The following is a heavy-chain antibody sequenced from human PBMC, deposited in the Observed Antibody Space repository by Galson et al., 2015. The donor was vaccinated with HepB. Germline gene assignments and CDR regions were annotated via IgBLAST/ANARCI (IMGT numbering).Heavy chain of an antibody. J-gene: IGHJ4*02. CDR1: GFTFNNYA. Sequence: SLRHSCAASGFTFNNYAMNWVRQAPGKGLECVSGISASGGSTFYADPGKGRFTISRDNSKNTLYLQMNSLRAEDTAVYYCARESSGWYEGFGYWGQGTLVTVSS. V-gene: IGHV3-23*01. CDR2: ISASGGST. CDR3: ARESSGWYEGFGY. D-gene: IGHD6-19*01.